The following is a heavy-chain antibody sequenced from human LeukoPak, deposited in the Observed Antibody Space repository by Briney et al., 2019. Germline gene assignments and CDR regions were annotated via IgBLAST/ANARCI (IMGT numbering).Heavy chain of an antibody. CDR3: ARIFLEWLLYRPTQYYFDY. D-gene: IGHD3-3*01. J-gene: IGHJ4*02. CDR2: IIPIFGTA. CDR1: GGTFSSYA. V-gene: IGHV1-69*01. Sequence: SVKVSCKASGGTFSSYAISWVRQAPGQGLEWMGGIIPIFGTANYAQKFQGRVTITADESTSTAYMELRSLRSDDTAVYYCARIFLEWLLYRPTQYYFDYWGQGTLVTVSS.